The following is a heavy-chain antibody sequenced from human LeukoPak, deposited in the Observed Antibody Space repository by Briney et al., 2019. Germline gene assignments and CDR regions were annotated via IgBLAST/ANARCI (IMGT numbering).Heavy chain of an antibody. J-gene: IGHJ4*02. CDR2: ISSSGTTI. CDR3: ARERGSGWSFDY. CDR1: GFTFSSYQ. V-gene: IGHV3-48*03. Sequence: GGSLRLSCAASGFTFSSYQMHWVRQAPGEGLEWLSYISSSGTTIYYADSVKGRFTISRDNAKNSLYLQLNSLKAEDTAVYYCARERGSGWSFDYWGQGTLVTVSS. D-gene: IGHD6-19*01.